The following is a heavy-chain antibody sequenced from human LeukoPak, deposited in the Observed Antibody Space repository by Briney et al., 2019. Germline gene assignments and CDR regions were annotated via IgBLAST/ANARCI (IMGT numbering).Heavy chain of an antibody. D-gene: IGHD5-24*01. J-gene: IGHJ4*02. CDR1: GFTFSSYA. V-gene: IGHV3-23*01. CDR2: ISGSRGST. CDR3: AKEPRRDGYNNYFDY. Sequence: SGGSLRLSCAASGFTFSSYAMSWVRQAPGKGLEWVSAISGSRGSTYYADSVKGRYTISRDNSKNTLYLQMNSLRAEDTAVYYCAKEPRRDGYNNYFDYWGQGTLVTVSS.